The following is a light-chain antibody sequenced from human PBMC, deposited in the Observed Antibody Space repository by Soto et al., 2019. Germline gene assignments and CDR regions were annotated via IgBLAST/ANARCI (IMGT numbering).Light chain of an antibody. CDR1: QGISSY. J-gene: IGKJ1*01. V-gene: IGKV1-8*01. CDR2: AAS. CDR3: QQYYSYPWT. Sequence: AIRMTQSPSSLSASTGDRVTITCLASQGISSYLAWYQQKPGKAPNLLIYAASTLQSGVPSRFSGSGSGTDFTLTISCLQSEDFATYHCQQYYSYPWTFGQGTKVDI.